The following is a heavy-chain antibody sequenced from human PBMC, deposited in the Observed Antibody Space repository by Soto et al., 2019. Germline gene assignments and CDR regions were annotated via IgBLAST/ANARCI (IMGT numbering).Heavy chain of an antibody. CDR1: GFTFSSYA. CDR2: ISYDGSNK. CDR3: ARDRRTDTAMGDAFDI. V-gene: IGHV3-30-3*01. Sequence: QVQLVESGGGVVQPGRSLRLSCAASGFTFSSYAMHWVRQAPGTGLEWVAVISYDGSNKYYADSVKGRFTISRDNSKNTLYLQMNSRRAEDTAVYYCARDRRTDTAMGDAFDIWGQGTMVTVSS. D-gene: IGHD5-18*01. J-gene: IGHJ3*02.